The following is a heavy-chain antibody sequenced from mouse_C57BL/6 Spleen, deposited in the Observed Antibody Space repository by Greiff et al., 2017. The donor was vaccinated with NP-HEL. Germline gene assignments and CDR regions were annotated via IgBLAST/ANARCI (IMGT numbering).Heavy chain of an antibody. V-gene: IGHV1-82*01. Sequence: QVQLKESGPELVKPGASVKISCKASGYAFSSSWMNWVKQRPGKGLEWIGRIYPGDGDTNYNGKFKGKATLTADKSSSTAYMQLSSLTSEDSAVYFCASAYYSNLLAMDYWGQGTSVTVSS. D-gene: IGHD2-5*01. CDR1: GYAFSSSW. CDR2: IYPGDGDT. J-gene: IGHJ4*01. CDR3: ASAYYSNLLAMDY.